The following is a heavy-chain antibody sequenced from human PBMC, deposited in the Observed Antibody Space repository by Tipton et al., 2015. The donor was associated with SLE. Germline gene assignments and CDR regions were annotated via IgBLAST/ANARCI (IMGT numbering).Heavy chain of an antibody. Sequence: TLSLTCAVYGGSFSDYSWSWIRQPPGKGLEWIGEINHSGSTNYNPSLKSRVTISIDTSKNQFSLRLSSVTAADTAVYYCARDCTTGVCSPTSFDYWGQGTLVTVSP. CDR2: INHSGST. CDR1: GGSFSDYS. V-gene: IGHV4-34*01. D-gene: IGHD2-8*01. CDR3: ARDCTTGVCSPTSFDY. J-gene: IGHJ4*02.